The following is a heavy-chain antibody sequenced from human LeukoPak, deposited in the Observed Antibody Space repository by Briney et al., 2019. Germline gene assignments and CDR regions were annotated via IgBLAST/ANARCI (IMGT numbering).Heavy chain of an antibody. CDR1: GFTFRNYA. Sequence: GGSLRLSCAASGFTFRNYAMSWVRQAPGKGLEWVSAIGGDGRRTFYADSVKGRFTISRDNSKNRLYLQMNSLRAEDTAIYFCVKESAWSSGWNNFFDVWGQGSLVTVSS. J-gene: IGHJ4*02. CDR2: IGGDGRRT. D-gene: IGHD6-19*01. CDR3: VKESAWSSGWNNFFDV. V-gene: IGHV3-23*01.